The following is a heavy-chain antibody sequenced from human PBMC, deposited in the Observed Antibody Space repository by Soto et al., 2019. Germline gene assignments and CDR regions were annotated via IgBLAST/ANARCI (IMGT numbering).Heavy chain of an antibody. D-gene: IGHD3-10*01. Sequence: ASETLSLTCTVSGGSISSSSYYWGWIRQPPGKGLEWIGSIYYSGSTYYNPSLKSRVTISVDTSKNQFSLKLSSVTAADTAVYYCARHLRYYGSGSYYYYYYYMDVWGKGTTVTVSS. CDR3: ARHLRYYGSGSYYYYYYYMDV. V-gene: IGHV4-39*01. CDR2: IYYSGST. CDR1: GGSISSSSYY. J-gene: IGHJ6*03.